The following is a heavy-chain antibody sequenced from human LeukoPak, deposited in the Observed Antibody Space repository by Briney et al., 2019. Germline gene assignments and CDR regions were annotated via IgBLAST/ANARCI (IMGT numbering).Heavy chain of an antibody. CDR3: AVLPARALLDGMDV. J-gene: IGHJ6*02. CDR2: IYSGGST. Sequence: GGSLRLYCAASGFTVSSNYMSWVRQAPGKGLEWVSVIYSGGSTYYADSVKGRFTISRDNSKNTLYLQMNSLRAEDTAVYYCAVLPARALLDGMDVWGQGTTVTVSS. V-gene: IGHV3-66*02. CDR1: GFTVSSNY. D-gene: IGHD2-8*02.